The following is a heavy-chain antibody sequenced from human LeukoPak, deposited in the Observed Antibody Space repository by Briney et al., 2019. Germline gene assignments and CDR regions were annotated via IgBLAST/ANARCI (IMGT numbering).Heavy chain of an antibody. Sequence: SETLSLTCAVSGYSISSGYYWGWIRPPPGRGLEWFGSIYHSGSTYYNPSLKSRVTISVDTSKNQFSLKLSSVTAADTAVYYCARPSLGLPAAFFDYWGQGALVTISS. D-gene: IGHD2-2*01. J-gene: IGHJ4*02. V-gene: IGHV4-38-2*01. CDR1: GYSISSGYY. CDR3: ARPSLGLPAAFFDY. CDR2: IYHSGST.